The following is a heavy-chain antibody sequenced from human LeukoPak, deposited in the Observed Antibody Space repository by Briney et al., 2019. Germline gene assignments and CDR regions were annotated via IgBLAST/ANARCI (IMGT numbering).Heavy chain of an antibody. J-gene: IGHJ4*02. V-gene: IGHV3-21*01. Sequence: PGGSLRLSRAASGFTFSSYSMNWVRQAPGKGLEWVSSISSSSSYIYYADSVEGRFTISRDNAKNSLYLQMNSLRAEDTAVYYCARAGIAAAGPFDYWGQGTLVTVSS. D-gene: IGHD6-13*01. CDR1: GFTFSSYS. CDR2: ISSSSSYI. CDR3: ARAGIAAAGPFDY.